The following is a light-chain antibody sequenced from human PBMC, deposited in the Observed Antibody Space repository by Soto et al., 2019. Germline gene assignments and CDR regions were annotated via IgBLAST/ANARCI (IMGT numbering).Light chain of an antibody. CDR1: QSISSY. V-gene: IGKV1-39*01. J-gene: IGKJ1*01. CDR2: DAS. Sequence: DIQMTQSPSSLSASVGDRVTITCRASQSISSYLNWYQQKPGKAPNLLIYDASSLQSGVPSRFSGSGSGTEFILTSSRLQPEDIETYYFQQSYSSSWRFGQGTTGEIK. CDR3: QQSYSSSWR.